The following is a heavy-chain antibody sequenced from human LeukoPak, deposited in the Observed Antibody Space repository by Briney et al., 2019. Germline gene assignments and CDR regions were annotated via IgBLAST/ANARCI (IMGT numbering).Heavy chain of an antibody. J-gene: IGHJ4*02. V-gene: IGHV4-4*07. Sequence: PSETLSLTCTVSGGSISSYYWSWIRQPAGKGLEWIGRIYTSGSTNYNPSLKSRVTMSVDTSKNQFSLKLSSVTAADTAVYYCAREPCSSTSCYTGGYYFDYWGQGTLVTVSS. CDR1: GGSISSYY. D-gene: IGHD2-2*02. CDR2: IYTSGST. CDR3: AREPCSSTSCYTGGYYFDY.